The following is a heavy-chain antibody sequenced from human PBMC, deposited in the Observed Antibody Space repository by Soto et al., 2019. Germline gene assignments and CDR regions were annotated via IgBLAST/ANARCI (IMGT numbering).Heavy chain of an antibody. CDR3: AKVSGTTVGFDY. Sequence: GGSLRLSCAAAGFTVSSYAMSWVRQAQGKGLEWVSAISGSGGSTYYADSVKGRFTISRDNSKNTLYLQMNSLRAEDTAVYYCAKVSGTTVGFDYWGQGTLVTVSS. CDR2: ISGSGGST. CDR1: GFTVSSYA. V-gene: IGHV3-23*01. J-gene: IGHJ4*02. D-gene: IGHD4-17*01.